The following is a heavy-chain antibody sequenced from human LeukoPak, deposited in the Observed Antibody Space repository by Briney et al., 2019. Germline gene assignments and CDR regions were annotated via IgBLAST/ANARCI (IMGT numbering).Heavy chain of an antibody. CDR2: IYPGESET. D-gene: IGHD2-15*01. CDR1: GYSFNSYW. J-gene: IGHJ4*02. Sequence: GESLKISCKASGYSFNSYWMGWVRQMPGKGLEWMGIIYPGESETRYSPSVQGRVTISVDRSSTTTFLQWSSLEASDSGVYFCTRSYCSTGSCSRDYWGQGTLVTVSS. V-gene: IGHV5-51*01. CDR3: TRSYCSTGSCSRDY.